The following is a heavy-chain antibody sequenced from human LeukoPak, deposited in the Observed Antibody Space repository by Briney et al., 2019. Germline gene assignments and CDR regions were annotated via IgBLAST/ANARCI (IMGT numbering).Heavy chain of an antibody. CDR1: GYSFTSYW. D-gene: IGHD3-10*01. CDR3: NVLLWFGESTKFDY. J-gene: IGHJ4*02. Sequence: GESLKISCKGSGYSFTSYWISWVRQMPGKGLEWMGRIDPSDSYTNYSPSFQGHVTISADKSISTAYLQWSSLKASDTAMYYCNVLLWFGESTKFDYWAREPWSPSPQ. V-gene: IGHV5-10-1*01. CDR2: IDPSDSYT.